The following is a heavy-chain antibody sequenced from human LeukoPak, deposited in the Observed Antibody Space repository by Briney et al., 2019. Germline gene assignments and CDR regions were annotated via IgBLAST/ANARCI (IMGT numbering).Heavy chain of an antibody. CDR1: GFTFSGYA. D-gene: IGHD2-21*02. J-gene: IGHJ4*02. CDR3: ARDGFLGPVTAYLDY. CDR2: IKSDGSIT. Sequence: GGSLRLSCAASGFTFSGYAMHWVRQAPGKGLVWVSRIKSDGSITSYADSVMGRFTISRDNARNTLFLEMNRLRAEDSAVYYCARDGFLGPVTAYLDYWGQGTPVTVSS. V-gene: IGHV3-74*01.